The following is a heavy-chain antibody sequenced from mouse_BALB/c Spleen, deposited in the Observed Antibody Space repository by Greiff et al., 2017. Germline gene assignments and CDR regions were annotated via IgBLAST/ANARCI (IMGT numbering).Heavy chain of an antibody. D-gene: IGHD1-2*01. CDR1: GYSITSDYA. Sequence: EVMLVESGPGLVKPSQSLSLTCTVTGYSITSDYAWNWIRQFPGNQLEWMGYISYSGSTSYNPSLKSRISITRDTSKNQFFLQLNSVTTEDTATYYCARLITTATDWYFDVWGAGTTVTVSS. CDR3: ARLITTATDWYFDV. V-gene: IGHV3-2*02. CDR2: ISYSGST. J-gene: IGHJ1*01.